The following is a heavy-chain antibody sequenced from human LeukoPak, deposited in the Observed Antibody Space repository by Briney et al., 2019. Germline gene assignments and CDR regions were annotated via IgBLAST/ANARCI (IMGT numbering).Heavy chain of an antibody. V-gene: IGHV4-39*01. D-gene: IGHD1-26*01. Sequence: SETLSLTCTVSGGSISSSSYYWGWIRQPPGKGLEWIGSIYYSGSTYYNPSLKSRVTISVDTSKNQFSLKLRSVTAADTAVYYCARYSGSYSGFDYWGQGTLVTVSS. J-gene: IGHJ4*02. CDR2: IYYSGST. CDR1: GGSISSSSYY. CDR3: ARYSGSYSGFDY.